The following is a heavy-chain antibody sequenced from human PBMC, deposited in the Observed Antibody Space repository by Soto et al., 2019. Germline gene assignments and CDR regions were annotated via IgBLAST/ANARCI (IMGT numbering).Heavy chain of an antibody. CDR3: AKAYYGDYSGFFDS. J-gene: IGHJ4*02. CDR1: GFTFHDYG. Sequence: PGGSLRLSCAASGFTFHDYGMHWVRQAPGKGLEWVSGISWNSGSIGYADSVKGRFTVSRDNAKNSLYLQMNSLRAEDTALYYCAKAYYGDYSGFFDSWGQGMLVTVSS. V-gene: IGHV3-9*01. CDR2: ISWNSGSI. D-gene: IGHD4-17*01.